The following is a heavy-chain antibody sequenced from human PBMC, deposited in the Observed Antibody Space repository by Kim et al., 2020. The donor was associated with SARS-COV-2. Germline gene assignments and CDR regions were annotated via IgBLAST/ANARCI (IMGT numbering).Heavy chain of an antibody. V-gene: IGHV1-8*01. CDR1: GYTFTSYD. D-gene: IGHD2-21*01. CDR2: MYPNSGNT. Sequence: ASVKVSCKASGYTFTSYDINWVRQATGQGLECMGWMYPNSGNTGYAQKFQGRVTMTRNTSISTAYMELSSLRYEDTAVYYCARGHLKSIVVVIAPRPYYYYMDVWGKGTTVTVSS. CDR3: ARGHLKSIVVVIAPRPYYYYMDV. J-gene: IGHJ6*03.